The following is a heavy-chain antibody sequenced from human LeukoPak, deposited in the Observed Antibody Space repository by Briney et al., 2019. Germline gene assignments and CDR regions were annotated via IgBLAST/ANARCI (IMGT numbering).Heavy chain of an antibody. Sequence: PGGSLRLSCAASGFTFSSYWMSWVRQAPGKGLEWVANIKQDGSEKYYVDSVKGRFTISRDNAKNSLYLQMNSLRAEDTAVYYCARDRYLYDSSGKFDYWGQGTLVTASS. CDR2: IKQDGSEK. CDR1: GFTFSSYW. CDR3: ARDRYLYDSSGKFDY. D-gene: IGHD3-22*01. V-gene: IGHV3-7*01. J-gene: IGHJ4*02.